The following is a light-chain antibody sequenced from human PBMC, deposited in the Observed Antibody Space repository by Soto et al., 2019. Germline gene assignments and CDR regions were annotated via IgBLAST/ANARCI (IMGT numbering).Light chain of an antibody. V-gene: IGLV2-14*01. J-gene: IGLJ1*01. Sequence: QSVGTQPASVSGSPGQAITISCTGTGSDVGGYNYVSWYQQHPGKAPKLMISEVSNRPSGVSNRFSGSRSGNTASLTISGLQAEDEADYYCSSYTSSSTLYVFGTGSKLTVL. CDR1: GSDVGGYNY. CDR2: EVS. CDR3: SSYTSSSTLYV.